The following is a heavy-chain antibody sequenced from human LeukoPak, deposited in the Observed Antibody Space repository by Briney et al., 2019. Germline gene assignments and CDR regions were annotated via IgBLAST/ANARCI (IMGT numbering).Heavy chain of an antibody. J-gene: IGHJ4*02. CDR1: GFTFSSYA. CDR2: ISYDGIYK. V-gene: IGHV3-30*04. Sequence: GGSLRLSCAASGFTFSSYAMHWVRQAPGKGLEWVAVISYDGIYKDYGDSVKGRFTISRDNSKNTLYLQMNSLRAEDTAVYYCARGAHKRDDYGGFFDYWGQKTLVTVSS. CDR3: ARGAHKRDDYGGFFDY. D-gene: IGHD4-23*01.